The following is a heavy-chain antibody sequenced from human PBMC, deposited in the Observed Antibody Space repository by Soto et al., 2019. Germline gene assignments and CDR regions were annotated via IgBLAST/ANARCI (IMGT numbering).Heavy chain of an antibody. CDR3: ARDGLSSSSSFDY. CDR1: GYSFTDYW. D-gene: IGHD6-6*01. J-gene: IGHJ4*02. V-gene: IGHV5-51*01. Sequence: EVQLVQSGAEVTKPGESLKISCKASGYSFTDYWIGWVRQMPGKGLEWMGIIYPGDSDTKYSPSFQGQVTMSADKSIRTAYRQWNSLKASDTAMYYCARDGLSSSSSFDYWGQGTLVTVSS. CDR2: IYPGDSDT.